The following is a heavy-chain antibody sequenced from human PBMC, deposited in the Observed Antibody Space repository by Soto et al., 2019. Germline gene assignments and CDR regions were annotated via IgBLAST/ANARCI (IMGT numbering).Heavy chain of an antibody. V-gene: IGHV4-4*07. CDR2: IYTSGST. Sequence: PSETLSLTCTVSGGSISSYYWSCIRQPAGKGLEWIGRIYTSGSTNYNPSLKSRVTMSVDTSKNQFSLKLSSVTAADTAVYYCAGRHLHYYYYGMDVWGQGTTVTVSS. CDR1: GGSISSYY. CDR3: AGRHLHYYYYGMDV. J-gene: IGHJ6*02.